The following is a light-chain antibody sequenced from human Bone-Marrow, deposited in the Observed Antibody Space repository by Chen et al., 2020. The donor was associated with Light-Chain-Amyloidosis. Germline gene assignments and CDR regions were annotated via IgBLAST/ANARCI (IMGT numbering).Light chain of an antibody. CDR2: DDS. Sequence: SYVLTQPSSVSVAPGQTATIACGGNNIVSTSVHWYQQTPGQAPLLVVYDDSDRPSGIPERLSGSNSGNTATLTISRVEAGDEADYYCQVWDRSSDRPVVGGGTKLTVL. J-gene: IGLJ3*02. V-gene: IGLV3-21*02. CDR3: QVWDRSSDRPV. CDR1: NIVSTS.